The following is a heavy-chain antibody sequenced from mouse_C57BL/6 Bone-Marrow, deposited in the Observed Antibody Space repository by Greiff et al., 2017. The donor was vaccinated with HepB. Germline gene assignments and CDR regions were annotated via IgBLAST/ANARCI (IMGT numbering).Heavy chain of an antibody. CDR3: TTKGVDY. Sequence: VQLQQSGAELVRPGASVKLSCTATGFNINDDYMHWVKQRPEQGLEWIGWIDPENGDTEYASKFQGKATITADTSSNTSYLQLSSLTSEDTAVYYCTTKGVDYCGQGTTLTVSS. CDR1: GFNINDDY. CDR2: IDPENGDT. J-gene: IGHJ2*01. V-gene: IGHV14-4*01.